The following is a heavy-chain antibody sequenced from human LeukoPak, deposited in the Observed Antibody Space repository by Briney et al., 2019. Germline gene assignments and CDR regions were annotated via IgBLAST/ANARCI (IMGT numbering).Heavy chain of an antibody. J-gene: IGHJ4*02. V-gene: IGHV1-18*01. CDR1: GYTFTSYD. CDR3: ARDPVVTGTLWGDY. Sequence: GASVKVSCKASGYTFTSYDINWVRQATGQGLEWMGWISAYNGNTNYAQKLQGRVTMTTDTSTSTAYMELRSLRSDDTAVYYCARDPVVTGTLWGDYWGQGTLVTVSS. CDR2: ISAYNGNT. D-gene: IGHD6-19*01.